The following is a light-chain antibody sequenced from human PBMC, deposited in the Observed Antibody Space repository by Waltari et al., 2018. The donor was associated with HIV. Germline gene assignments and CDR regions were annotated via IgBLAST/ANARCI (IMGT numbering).Light chain of an antibody. CDR3: QVWDSSTPV. J-gene: IGLJ2*01. CDR2: RDS. CDR1: NIGSKN. V-gene: IGLV3-9*01. Sequence: SYELTQPLSVSVALGQTARITCGGNNIGSKNVHWYQQKPGQAPVLVIYRDSNRPSGIPERFSGSNSGNTATLTISRAQAGDEADYHCQVWDSSTPVFGGGTKLTVL.